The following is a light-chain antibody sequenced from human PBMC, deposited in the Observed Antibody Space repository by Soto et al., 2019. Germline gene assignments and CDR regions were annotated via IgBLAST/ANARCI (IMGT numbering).Light chain of an antibody. Sequence: EIVLTQSPGTLSLSPGERATLSCRASQSVSSSYLAWYQQKHGQAPRLLIYGASSRATGIPDRFSGSGSGTDFTLTISRLEPEDFAVYYCQQYGSPPPYTFGQGTKLEIK. J-gene: IGKJ2*01. CDR1: QSVSSSY. CDR2: GAS. V-gene: IGKV3-20*01. CDR3: QQYGSPPPYT.